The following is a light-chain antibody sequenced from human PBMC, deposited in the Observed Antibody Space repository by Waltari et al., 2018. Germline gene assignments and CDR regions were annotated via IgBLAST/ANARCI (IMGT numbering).Light chain of an antibody. CDR1: SSDVGGYNR. CDR3: CSYATGSSYV. V-gene: IGLV2-23*01. CDR2: EGS. Sequence: QSALTQPASVSGSPGQSITISCTGTSSDVGGYNRVSWYQRHPGKAPKLIIYEGSKRPSGVSKCFSGSKSGYTASLTISGVQAEDEADYYCCSYATGSSYVFGTGTKVTVL. J-gene: IGLJ1*01.